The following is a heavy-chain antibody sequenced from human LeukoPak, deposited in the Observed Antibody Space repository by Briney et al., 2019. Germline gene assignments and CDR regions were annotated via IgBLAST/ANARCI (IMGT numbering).Heavy chain of an antibody. J-gene: IGHJ5*02. Sequence: ASVKVSCKASGGTFSSYAISWVRQAPGQGLEWMGRIIPILGIANYAQKFQGRVTITADKSTSTAYMELSSLRSEDTAVYYCAREAAMVISPYNWFDPWGQGTLVTVSS. V-gene: IGHV1-69*04. CDR1: GGTFSSYA. CDR3: AREAAMVISPYNWFDP. CDR2: IIPILGIA. D-gene: IGHD5-18*01.